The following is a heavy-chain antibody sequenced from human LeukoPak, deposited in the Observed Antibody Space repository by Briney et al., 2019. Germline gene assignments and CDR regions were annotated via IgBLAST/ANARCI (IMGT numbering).Heavy chain of an antibody. D-gene: IGHD5-18*01. CDR1: VYTFTDYY. J-gene: IGHJ6*03. V-gene: IGHV1-2*02. CDR3: ARTTEGGYIGYFYYYYMDV. Sequence: APVKVSCKASVYTFTDYYMHWVRQDPGQGLEWMGWINPTSGGTNYAQNLQGRVTMTTEKSISIVYMELSSLRSDDTAVYYCARTTEGGYIGYFYYYYMDVWGKGTTVTISS. CDR2: INPTSGGT.